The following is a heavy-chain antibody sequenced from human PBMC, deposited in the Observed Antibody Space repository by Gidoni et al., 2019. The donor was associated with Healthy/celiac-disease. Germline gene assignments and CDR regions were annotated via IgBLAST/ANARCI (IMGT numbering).Heavy chain of an antibody. J-gene: IGHJ6*03. D-gene: IGHD6-19*01. CDR2: IYYSGST. CDR1: GGSISSYY. CDR3: ARDGAYSSGSMDV. Sequence: QVQLQESGPGLVWPSETLSLTCTGSGGSISSYYWSWIRQPPGKGLEWIGYIYYSGSTNYSPSLKSRVTISVDTSKNQFPLKLSSVTAADTAVYYCARDGAYSSGSMDVWGKGTTVTVSS. V-gene: IGHV4-59*01.